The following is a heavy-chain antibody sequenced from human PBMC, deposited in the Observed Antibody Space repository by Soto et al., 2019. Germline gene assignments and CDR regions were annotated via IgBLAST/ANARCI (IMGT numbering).Heavy chain of an antibody. CDR3: GRDRKNWNFANYGEFHI. D-gene: IGHD1-7*01. V-gene: IGHV1-3*04. Sequence: ASVKVSCKASGYTFSNYAIHWVRQAPGQRLQWMGWINTGNGNTKSSQKLQGRVTITRDTSASTVYMQLSSLTSEDTAVYYCGRDRKNWNFANYGEFHIWGQGTMVTVSS. J-gene: IGHJ3*02. CDR1: GYTFSNYA. CDR2: INTGNGNT.